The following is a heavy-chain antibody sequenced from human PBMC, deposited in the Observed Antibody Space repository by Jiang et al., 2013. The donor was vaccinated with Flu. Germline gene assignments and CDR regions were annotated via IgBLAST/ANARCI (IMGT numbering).Heavy chain of an antibody. J-gene: IGHJ4*02. Sequence: LKSRVTISVDTSKNQFSLKLSSVTAADTAVYYCARGDSGSYYLDYWGQGTLVTVSS. V-gene: IGHV4-34*01. CDR3: ARGDSGSYYLDY. D-gene: IGHD1-26*01.